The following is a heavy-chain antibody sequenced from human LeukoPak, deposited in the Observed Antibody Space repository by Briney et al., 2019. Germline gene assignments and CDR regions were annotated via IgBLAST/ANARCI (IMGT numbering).Heavy chain of an antibody. CDR2: IFFTGTT. CDR1: GGSISPLY. J-gene: IGHJ4*02. Sequence: SETLSLTCTVSGGSISPLYWSWIRQPPGRGLEFVGYIFFTGTTNYNPSLKSRVTLSVDTSKNQFSLKLSCVTPADTAVYYCARGGVAAKYYFDYWGQGTLVTVSS. CDR3: ARGGVAAKYYFDY. V-gene: IGHV4-59*11. D-gene: IGHD3-10*01.